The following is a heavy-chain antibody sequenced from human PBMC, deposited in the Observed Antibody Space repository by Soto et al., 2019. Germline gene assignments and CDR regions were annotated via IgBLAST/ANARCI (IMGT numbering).Heavy chain of an antibody. CDR3: AKYYDRSGYYSRPSYFDY. D-gene: IGHD3-22*01. CDR1: GFTFSSYV. J-gene: IGHJ4*02. CDR2: ISYNGGST. V-gene: IGHV3-64D*06. Sequence: EVQLVESGGGLVQPGGSLRLSCSASGFTFSSYVMHWVRQAPGKGLEYVSAISYNGGSTYYADSVKGRFTISRDNSKNTLYLQMSSLRAEDTAVYYCAKYYDRSGYYSRPSYFDYWGQGTLVTVSS.